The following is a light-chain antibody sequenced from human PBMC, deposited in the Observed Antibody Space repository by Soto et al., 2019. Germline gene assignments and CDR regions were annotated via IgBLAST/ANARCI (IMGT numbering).Light chain of an antibody. V-gene: IGLV2-8*01. CDR2: EVS. Sequence: QSALTQPPSASGSPGQSVTISCTGTSSDVGGYKYVSWYQQHPGKAPKLMIFEVSRRPSGVPDRFSGSKSGNTASLTVSGLQAEDEADYYCCSYAGSSYYVFGSGTKVTVL. J-gene: IGLJ1*01. CDR1: SSDVGGYKY. CDR3: CSYAGSSYYV.